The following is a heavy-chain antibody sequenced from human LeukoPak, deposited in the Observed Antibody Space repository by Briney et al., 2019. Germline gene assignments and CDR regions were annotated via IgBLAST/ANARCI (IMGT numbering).Heavy chain of an antibody. Sequence: SETLSLTRTVSGYSISSGYYWGWIRQPPGKGLEWIGSIYHSGSTNYNPSLKSRVTISVDKSKNQFSLKLSSVAAADTAVYYCATVYPAYWGQGTLVTVSS. CDR1: GYSISSGYY. V-gene: IGHV4-38-2*02. CDR2: IYHSGST. CDR3: ATVYPAY. D-gene: IGHD2/OR15-2a*01. J-gene: IGHJ4*02.